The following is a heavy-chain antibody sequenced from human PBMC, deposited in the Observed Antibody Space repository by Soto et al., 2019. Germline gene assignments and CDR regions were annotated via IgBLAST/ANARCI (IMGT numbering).Heavy chain of an antibody. J-gene: IGHJ4*02. V-gene: IGHV3-23*01. CDR2: ISGSGGST. CDR1: GFTFSTFA. D-gene: IGHD2-15*01. Sequence: EVQLLESGGGLVQPGGSLKLSVEASGFTFSTFAMSWFPQAPGKGLEWVSAISGSGGSTYYADSVKGRFTISRDNSKNTLYLQMNSLRAEDTAVYYCAKGRSPLDYWGQGTLVTVSS. CDR3: AKGRSPLDY.